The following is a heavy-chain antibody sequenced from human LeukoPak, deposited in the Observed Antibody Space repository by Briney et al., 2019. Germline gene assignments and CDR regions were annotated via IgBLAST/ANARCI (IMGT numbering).Heavy chain of an antibody. CDR2: ISSSSSYI. CDR1: GFTFSSYY. J-gene: IGHJ4*02. V-gene: IGHV3-21*01. CDR3: ARGDGYCSGGSCHRNFDFCY. Sequence: GGSLRLSCAASGFTFSSYYTNWVRQAPGKGPEWVSYISSSSSYIYYADSVKGRFTISRDNAKNSLYLQMNSLRAEDTAVYYCARGDGYCSGGSCHRNFDFCYWGKGALVTV. D-gene: IGHD2-15*01.